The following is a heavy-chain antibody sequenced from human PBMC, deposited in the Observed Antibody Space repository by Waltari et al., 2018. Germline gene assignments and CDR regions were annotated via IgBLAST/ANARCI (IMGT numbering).Heavy chain of an antibody. CDR3: ARAGTAADPFDY. J-gene: IGHJ4*02. V-gene: IGHV1-69*05. CDR2: IIPIFGTA. Sequence: QVQLVQSGAEVKKPGSSAKVSCKASGGTFSSYAISWLRQAPGQGLEWMGGIIPIFGTANYAQKFQGRVTITTDESTSTAYMELSSLRSEDTAVYYCARAGTAADPFDYWGQGTLVTVSS. D-gene: IGHD6-13*01. CDR1: GGTFSSYA.